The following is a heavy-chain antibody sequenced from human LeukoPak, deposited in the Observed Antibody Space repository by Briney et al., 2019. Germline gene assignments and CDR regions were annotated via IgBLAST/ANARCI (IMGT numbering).Heavy chain of an antibody. CDR1: GYTFTGYY. Sequence: ASVKVSCKASGYTFTGYYMHWVRQPPAQGLEGMGIINPSGGSTSFAQKFQGRVTMTRDMSTSTVYMELSSLRSEDTAVYYCARGVSMVRGDYHYWGQGTLVTVSS. CDR2: INPSGGST. CDR3: ARGVSMVRGDYHY. D-gene: IGHD3-10*01. J-gene: IGHJ4*02. V-gene: IGHV1-46*01.